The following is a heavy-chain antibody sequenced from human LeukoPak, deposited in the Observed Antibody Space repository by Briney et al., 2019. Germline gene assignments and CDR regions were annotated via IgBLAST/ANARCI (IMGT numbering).Heavy chain of an antibody. CDR1: GGSISSSSYY. D-gene: IGHD3-16*01. Sequence: SETLSLTCTVSGGSISSSSYYWGWIRQPPGKGLEWIGSIYYSGSTYYNPSLKSRVTISVDTSKNQFSLKLSSVTAADTAVYYCARRGGMTEAFDIWGQGTMVTVSS. V-gene: IGHV4-39*07. J-gene: IGHJ3*02. CDR2: IYYSGST. CDR3: ARRGGMTEAFDI.